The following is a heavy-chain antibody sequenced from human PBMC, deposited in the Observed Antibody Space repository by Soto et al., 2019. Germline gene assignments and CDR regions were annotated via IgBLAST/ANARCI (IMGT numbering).Heavy chain of an antibody. Sequence: QVQLLQSGAEVKKPGASVKVSCKASGYTFTSYGISWVRQAPGQGLEWMGWISAYNGNTNYAQKLQGRVTMTTDTSTSTAYMERRSLRSDETAVYYCAKGSSSSWYQGPMSYWGQGTLVTVSS. CDR3: AKGSSSSWYQGPMSY. D-gene: IGHD6-13*01. V-gene: IGHV1-18*01. CDR1: GYTFTSYG. J-gene: IGHJ4*02. CDR2: ISAYNGNT.